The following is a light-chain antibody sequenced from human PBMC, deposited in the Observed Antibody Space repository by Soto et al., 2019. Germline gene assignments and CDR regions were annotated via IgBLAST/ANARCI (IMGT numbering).Light chain of an antibody. CDR1: SSDVGGYDY. V-gene: IGLV2-14*01. Sequence: LTQPAYVSGSPGQSITISCTGTSSDVGGYDYVSWYQQHPGKAPKLMIYDVSNRPSGVSNRFSGSKSGNTASLTISGLQAEDEADYYCSSYTTSSPWVFGGGTQLTVL. CDR2: DVS. J-gene: IGLJ3*02. CDR3: SSYTTSSPWV.